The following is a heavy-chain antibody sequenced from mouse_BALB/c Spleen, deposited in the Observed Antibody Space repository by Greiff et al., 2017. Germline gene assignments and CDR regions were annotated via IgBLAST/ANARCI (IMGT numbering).Heavy chain of an antibody. CDR2: FYPGSGSI. CDR3: ARHELYYDYDGTWFAY. CDR1: GYTFTEYI. Sequence: VQLQQSGAELVKPGASVKLSCKASGYTFTEYIIHWVKQRSGQGLEWIGWFYPGSGSIKYNEKFKDKATLTADKSSSTVYMELSRLTSEDSAVYFCARHELYYDYDGTWFAYWGQGTLVTVSA. V-gene: IGHV1-62-2*01. J-gene: IGHJ3*01. D-gene: IGHD2-4*01.